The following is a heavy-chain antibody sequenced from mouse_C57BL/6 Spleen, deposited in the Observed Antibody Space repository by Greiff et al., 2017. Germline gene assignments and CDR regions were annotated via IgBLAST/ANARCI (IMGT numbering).Heavy chain of an antibody. CDR1: GYTFTDYN. CDR2: INPNNGGT. CDR3: ARVVKYYFDY. D-gene: IGHD1-1*02. J-gene: IGHJ2*01. Sequence: VHVKQSGPELVKPGASVKMSCKASGYTFTDYNMHWVKQSHGKSLEWIGYINPNNGGTSYNQKFKGKATLTVNKSSSTAYMELRSLTSEDSAVYYCARVVKYYFDYWGQGTTLTVSS. V-gene: IGHV1-22*01.